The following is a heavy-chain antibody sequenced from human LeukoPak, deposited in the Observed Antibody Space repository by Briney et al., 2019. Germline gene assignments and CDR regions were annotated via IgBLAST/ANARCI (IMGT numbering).Heavy chain of an antibody. CDR2: IYLDGSST. CDR3: ARERSTVFTMDV. Sequence: PGGSLRLSCAASGFSFSRYWMHWVRQAPGKGLEWVARIYLDGSSTSHADPVKGRFTISRDNAKNTLYLQMNSLRAEDTAVYYCARERSTVFTMDVWGKGTTVTVSS. V-gene: IGHV3-74*01. CDR1: GFSFSRYW. J-gene: IGHJ6*03. D-gene: IGHD4-17*01.